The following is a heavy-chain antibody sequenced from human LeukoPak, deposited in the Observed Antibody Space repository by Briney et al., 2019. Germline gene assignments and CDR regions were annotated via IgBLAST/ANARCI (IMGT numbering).Heavy chain of an antibody. J-gene: IGHJ4*02. V-gene: IGHV3-23*01. CDR3: ARGGSSWYTRYTSYYFDY. D-gene: IGHD6-13*01. CDR2: ISGSGGST. CDR1: GFTFRSYA. Sequence: GGSLRLSCAASGFTFRSYAMSWVRQAPGKGLEWVSAISGSGGSTYYADSVKGRFTISRDNSKNTLYLQMNSLRDEDTAVYYCARGGSSWYTRYTSYYFDYWGQGTLVTVSS.